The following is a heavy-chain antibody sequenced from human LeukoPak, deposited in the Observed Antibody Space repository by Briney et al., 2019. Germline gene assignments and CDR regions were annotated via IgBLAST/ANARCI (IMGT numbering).Heavy chain of an antibody. D-gene: IGHD1-14*01. J-gene: IGHJ4*02. CDR2: IYTSGST. V-gene: IGHV4-4*07. CDR3: ARHTTYLANFDY. Sequence: SETLSLTCTVSGGSISSYYWSWIRQPAGKGLEWIGRIYTSGSTNYNPSLKSRVTISVDTSKNQFSLKLSSVTAADTAVYYCARHTTYLANFDYWGQGTLVTVSS. CDR1: GGSISSYY.